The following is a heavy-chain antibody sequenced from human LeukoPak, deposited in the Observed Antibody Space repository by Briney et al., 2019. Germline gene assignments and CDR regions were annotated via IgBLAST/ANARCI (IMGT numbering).Heavy chain of an antibody. D-gene: IGHD3-10*01. Sequence: GGSLRLSCAASGFTFSSYGMSWVRQAPGEGLEWVSGISASDGSTYYADSVKGRFTISRDNSKNTLYLQMNNLRAEDTAVYYCAKGGRVGGGITMIRGVRSFYYYMDVWGKGTTVIISS. CDR2: ISASDGST. CDR3: AKGGRVGGGITMIRGVRSFYYYMDV. J-gene: IGHJ6*03. V-gene: IGHV3-23*01. CDR1: GFTFSSYG.